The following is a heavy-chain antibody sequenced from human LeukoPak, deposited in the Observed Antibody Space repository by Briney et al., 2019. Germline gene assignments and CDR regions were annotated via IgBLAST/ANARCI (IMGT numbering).Heavy chain of an antibody. V-gene: IGHV3-21*01. J-gene: IGHJ4*02. D-gene: IGHD6-13*01. CDR3: ARECPYISSCPPDY. CDR2: ISSSSSYI. CDR1: GFTFSSYA. Sequence: PGGSLRLSCAASGFTFSSYAMNWVRQAPGKGLEWVSSISSSSSYIYYADSVKGRFTISRDNAKNSLYLQMNSLRAEDTAVYYCARECPYISSCPPDYWGQGTLVTVSS.